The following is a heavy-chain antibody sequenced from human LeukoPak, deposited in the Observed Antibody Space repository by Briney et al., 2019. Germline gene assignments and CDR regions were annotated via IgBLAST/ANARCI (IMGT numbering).Heavy chain of an antibody. Sequence: SETLSLTCVVSGGSVSGYYWGWIRQPPGRGLEWIGYVYYSGSTNYNPSLKSRVTISVDTSKNQFSLKLSSVTAADTAVYYCARGNVVPAAIEIPQNNWFDPWGQGTLVTVSS. V-gene: IGHV4-59*02. CDR2: VYYSGST. D-gene: IGHD2-2*01. CDR1: GGSVSGYY. J-gene: IGHJ5*02. CDR3: ARGNVVPAAIEIPQNNWFDP.